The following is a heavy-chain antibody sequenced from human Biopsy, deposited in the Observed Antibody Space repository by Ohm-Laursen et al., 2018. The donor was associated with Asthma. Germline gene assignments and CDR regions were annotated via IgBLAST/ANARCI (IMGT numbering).Heavy chain of an antibody. CDR1: GFTVSRDY. J-gene: IGHJ4*02. CDR3: AREGVNYYDSSGYLEY. D-gene: IGHD3-22*01. CDR2: IYSGGTS. V-gene: IGHV3-53*01. Sequence: SLRLSCTASGFTVSRDYMFWVRQAPGKGLEWVSVIYSGGTSHTADSVKGRFTISRDNAKNSLYLQMNSLRAEDTAVYYCAREGVNYYDSSGYLEYWGQGTLVTVSS.